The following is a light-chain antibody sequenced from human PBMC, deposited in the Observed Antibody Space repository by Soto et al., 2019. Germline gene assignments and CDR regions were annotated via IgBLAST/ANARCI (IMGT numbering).Light chain of an antibody. CDR1: QNIRND. CDR2: AAS. V-gene: IGKV1-6*01. Sequence: AIQLTQSPSSLSASVGDRVTISCRASQNIRNDLGWYQQRVGRAPRLLIYAASSLDDGVPSRFSGSGSGTDFTLTISSLQPEDSATYSCLYDFKFPRTFAQGTKVEVK. CDR3: LYDFKFPRT. J-gene: IGKJ1*01.